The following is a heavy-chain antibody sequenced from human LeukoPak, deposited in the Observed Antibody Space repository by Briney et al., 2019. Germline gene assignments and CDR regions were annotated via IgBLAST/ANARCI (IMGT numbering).Heavy chain of an antibody. CDR2: TYHRGST. Sequence: SETLSLTCTVSGYSISSGFYWGWIRQPPGKGLEWIGSTYHRGSTYYNPSLKSRVTISVDTSKNQFSLKLSSVTAADTAVYYCARGIRIMITFGGVIVENWFDPWGQGTLVTVSS. CDR3: ARGIRIMITFGGVIVENWFDP. D-gene: IGHD3-16*02. V-gene: IGHV4-38-2*02. J-gene: IGHJ5*02. CDR1: GYSISSGFY.